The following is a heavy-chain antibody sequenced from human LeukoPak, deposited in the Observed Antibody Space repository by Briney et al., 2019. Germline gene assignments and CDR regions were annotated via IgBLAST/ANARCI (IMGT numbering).Heavy chain of an antibody. Sequence: SETLSLTCTVSGGSISSYYWSWIRQPPGKGLEWIGYIYYSGSTNYNPSLKSRVTISVDTSKNQFSLKLSSVTAADTAVYYCARVHYDFWSGYYKGAFDIWGQGTMVTVSS. CDR2: IYYSGST. D-gene: IGHD3-3*01. V-gene: IGHV4-59*01. J-gene: IGHJ3*02. CDR3: ARVHYDFWSGYYKGAFDI. CDR1: GGSISSYY.